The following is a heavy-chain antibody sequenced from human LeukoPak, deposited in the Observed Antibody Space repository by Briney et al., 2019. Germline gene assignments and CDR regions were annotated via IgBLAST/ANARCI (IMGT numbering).Heavy chain of an antibody. Sequence: PGGSLRLSCAASGFTFSNYAMHWVRQAPGKGLEWVAVISYDGSDKYYADSVKGRFTISRDNSKNTLYLQMNSLRDEDTAVYYCARSENADNWLPYFDYWGQGTLVTVSS. V-gene: IGHV3-30*03. CDR1: GFTFSNYA. D-gene: IGHD1-1*01. J-gene: IGHJ4*02. CDR2: ISYDGSDK. CDR3: ARSENADNWLPYFDY.